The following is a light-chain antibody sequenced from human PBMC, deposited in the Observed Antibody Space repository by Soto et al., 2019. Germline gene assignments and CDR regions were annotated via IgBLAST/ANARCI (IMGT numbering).Light chain of an antibody. V-gene: IGLV4-69*02. Sequence: QSVLTQSPSASASLGASVKLTCTLSSGHSSYAIAWHQQQPEKGPRYLMKLKIDGSHSKGDGIPDRFSGSSSGAERYLTISSLQSEDEAEYYCQTWGTGIRVFGGGTQLTVL. CDR1: SGHSSYA. CDR2: LKIDGSH. J-gene: IGLJ2*01. CDR3: QTWGTGIRV.